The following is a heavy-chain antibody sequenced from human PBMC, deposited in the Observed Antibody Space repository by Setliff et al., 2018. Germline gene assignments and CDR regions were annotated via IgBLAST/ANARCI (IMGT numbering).Heavy chain of an antibody. CDR2: ISPYNEKT. CDR1: GYNFITFG. Sequence: ASVKVSCKTSGYNFITFGISWVRQAPGQGLEWMGWISPYNEKTNYAEKFQGRVPMTTDTSTTTVYMEVASLRSDDTAVYYCVRGPGPSVVVAMPFDRWGQGTLVTVSS. J-gene: IGHJ4*02. V-gene: IGHV1-18*01. D-gene: IGHD5-12*01. CDR3: VRGPGPSVVVAMPFDR.